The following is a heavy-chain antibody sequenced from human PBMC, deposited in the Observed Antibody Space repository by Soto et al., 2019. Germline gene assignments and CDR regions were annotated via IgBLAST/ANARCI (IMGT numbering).Heavy chain of an antibody. J-gene: IGHJ4*02. CDR1: GGTFSSYT. Sequence: QVQLVQSGAEVKKPGSSVKVSCKASGGTFSSYTIRWVRQDPGHGLEWMGRIIPILGIANYAQKFQGRVTITANKSPSTAYMELSSLRAEKTALYYCARDRGAGGENYLGQGTLVTVSS. CDR2: IIPILGIA. CDR3: ARDRGAGGENY. D-gene: IGHD3-10*01. V-gene: IGHV1-69*08.